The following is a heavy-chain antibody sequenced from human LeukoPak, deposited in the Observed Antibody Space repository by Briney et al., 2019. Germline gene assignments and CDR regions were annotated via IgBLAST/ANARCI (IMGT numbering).Heavy chain of an antibody. V-gene: IGHV3-53*01. D-gene: IGHD5-24*01. Sequence: GGSLRLSCAASGFTFSSNYMSWVRQAPGKGLEWVSVIYSGGSTYYADSVKGRFTISRDNSKNTLYLQMNSLRAEDTAVYYCAKSRDGYNWEYYFDYWGQGALVTVSS. CDR2: IYSGGST. CDR1: GFTFSSNY. CDR3: AKSRDGYNWEYYFDY. J-gene: IGHJ4*02.